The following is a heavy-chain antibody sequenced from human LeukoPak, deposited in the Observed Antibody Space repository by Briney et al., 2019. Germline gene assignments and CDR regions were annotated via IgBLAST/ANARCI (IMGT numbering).Heavy chain of an antibody. V-gene: IGHV3-23*01. D-gene: IGHD3-16*01. CDR1: GFTFGTSA. J-gene: IGHJ4*02. CDR3: TKRGAYYVDY. Sequence: GGSLRLSCAASGFTFGTSAMSWVRQTPEKGLEWVSTITSGDGSPYYADSVKGRFTISRDNSNNMLYLQMNSLRAEDTAVYYCTKRGAYYVDYWGRGIQVTVSS. CDR2: ITSGDGSP.